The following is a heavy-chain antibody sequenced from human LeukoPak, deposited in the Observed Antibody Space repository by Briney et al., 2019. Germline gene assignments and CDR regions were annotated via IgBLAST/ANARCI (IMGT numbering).Heavy chain of an antibody. Sequence: PSETLSLTCTISGYSISGGYYWGWIRQPPGKGLEWIGSIYHSGSTYYNPSLKSRVTISVDTSKIQFSLKVSSVTAADTAVYYCARSPAAIAWFDPWGQGTLVTVSS. CDR3: ARSPAAIAWFDP. V-gene: IGHV4-38-2*02. D-gene: IGHD2-2*01. J-gene: IGHJ5*02. CDR2: IYHSGST. CDR1: GYSISGGYY.